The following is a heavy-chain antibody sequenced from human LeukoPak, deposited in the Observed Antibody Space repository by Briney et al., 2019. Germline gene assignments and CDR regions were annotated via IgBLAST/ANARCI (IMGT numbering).Heavy chain of an antibody. D-gene: IGHD2-2*01. J-gene: IGHJ6*02. Sequence: SETLSLTCAVYGGSFSGYYWSWSRQPPGKGLEWIGEINHSGSTNYNPSLKSRVTMSVDTSKNQFSLKLSSVTAADTAVYYCARALRYCSSTSCYGAGMDVWGQGTTVTVSS. CDR2: INHSGST. CDR1: GGSFSGYY. CDR3: ARALRYCSSTSCYGAGMDV. V-gene: IGHV4-34*01.